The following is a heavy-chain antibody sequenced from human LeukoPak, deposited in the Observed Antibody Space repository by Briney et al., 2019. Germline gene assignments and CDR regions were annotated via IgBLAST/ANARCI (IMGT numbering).Heavy chain of an antibody. D-gene: IGHD2-15*01. CDR3: AKGPNSAATGYLNWFDP. Sequence: GGSLRLSCAASGFTFSNYAMSWVRQAPGKGLEWVSGISGSGGSTYYADSVRGRFTISRDNSKNTLFLQMNSLRADDTAVYYCAKGPNSAATGYLNWFDPWGQGTLVTVSS. J-gene: IGHJ5*02. V-gene: IGHV3-23*01. CDR2: ISGSGGST. CDR1: GFTFSNYA.